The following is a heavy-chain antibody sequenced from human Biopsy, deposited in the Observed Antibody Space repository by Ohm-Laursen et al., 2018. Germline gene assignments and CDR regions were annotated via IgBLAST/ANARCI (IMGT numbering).Heavy chain of an antibody. CDR3: ARERQFRFLEGAFDY. D-gene: IGHD3-3*01. J-gene: IGHJ4*02. CDR2: ISSGGRA. Sequence: PGTLSLTCTVSGGSISDGYWNWIRQPPGKGLQVIGYISSGGRAKYNPSLKSRLTISLDTSKNQLSLRLISVTAADSAIYYCARERQFRFLEGAFDYWGQGILVTVSS. CDR1: GGSISDGY. V-gene: IGHV4-59*01.